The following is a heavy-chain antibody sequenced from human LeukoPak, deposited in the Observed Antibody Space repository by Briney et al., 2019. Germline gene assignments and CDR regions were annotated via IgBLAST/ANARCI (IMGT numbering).Heavy chain of an antibody. Sequence: PGASLRLSCAASGFTFSNYAMSWLRQAPGKGLEWVSAITGGGSDIYYADSMKSRFTISRDNSKNTLYLQINSLRAEDTAVYYCAKWGDYDVLTGYYVSDYWGQGTLVTVSS. D-gene: IGHD3-9*01. CDR3: AKWGDYDVLTGYYVSDY. J-gene: IGHJ4*02. CDR2: ITGGGSDI. V-gene: IGHV3-23*01. CDR1: GFTFSNYA.